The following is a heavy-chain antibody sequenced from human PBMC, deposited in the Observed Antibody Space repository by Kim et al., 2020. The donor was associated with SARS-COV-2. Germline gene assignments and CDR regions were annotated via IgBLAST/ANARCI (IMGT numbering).Heavy chain of an antibody. J-gene: IGHJ5*02. D-gene: IGHD6-19*01. CDR3: ARGRSGIAVAWFDP. V-gene: IGHV6-1*01. Sequence: YAVSVKSRMTINPGTSKNQFYLHLNSVAPEDTAVYYCARGRSGIAVAWFDPWGQGTLVTVSS.